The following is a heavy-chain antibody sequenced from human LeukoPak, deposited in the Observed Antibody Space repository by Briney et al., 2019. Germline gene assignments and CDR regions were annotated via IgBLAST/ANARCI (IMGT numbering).Heavy chain of an antibody. CDR2: INPNSGGT. CDR3: ARPLPLGYSSSWYFDY. Sequence: ASVTVSCTASGYTFTGYYMHWVRQAPGQGLEWMGWINPNSGGTNYAQKFQGRVTMTRDTSISTAYMELSRLRSDDTAVYYCARPLPLGYSSSWYFDYWGQGTLVTVSS. J-gene: IGHJ4*02. CDR1: GYTFTGYY. V-gene: IGHV1-2*02. D-gene: IGHD6-13*01.